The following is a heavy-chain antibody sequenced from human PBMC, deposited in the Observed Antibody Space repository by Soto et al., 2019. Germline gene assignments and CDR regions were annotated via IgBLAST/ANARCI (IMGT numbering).Heavy chain of an antibody. D-gene: IGHD2-2*01. CDR2: ISATGIST. CDR3: ARDKDTSSWAGFDF. J-gene: IGHJ4*01. Sequence: GGSLRLSCAASGFTFATYAMSWVRQAPGKGLEWVSAISATGISTHYADSVKGRVTISRDNSANTLSLEMSSLTAEDTAVYYCARDKDTSSWAGFDFWGHGTLVTVSS. V-gene: IGHV3-23*01. CDR1: GFTFATYA.